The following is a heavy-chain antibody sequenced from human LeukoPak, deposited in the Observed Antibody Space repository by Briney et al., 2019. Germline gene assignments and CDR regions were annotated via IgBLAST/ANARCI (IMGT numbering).Heavy chain of an antibody. Sequence: PGGSLRLSCAASGFTVSSNDISWVRQAPGKGLEWVSVIYSGGNTYYADSVKGRFTISRDNSQNTLSLQMNSLRAEDTAVYFCAKAGYRGSSVNYFDYWGQGTLVTVSS. CDR3: AKAGYRGSSVNYFDY. D-gene: IGHD6-6*01. V-gene: IGHV3-53*01. CDR2: IYSGGNT. CDR1: GFTVSSND. J-gene: IGHJ4*02.